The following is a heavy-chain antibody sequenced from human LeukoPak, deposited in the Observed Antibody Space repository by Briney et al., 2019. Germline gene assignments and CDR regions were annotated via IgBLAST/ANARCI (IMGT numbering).Heavy chain of an antibody. CDR2: INHSGST. Sequence: PSETLSLTCAVYGGSFSGYYWSWIRQPPGKGLEWIGEINHSGSTNYNPSLKSRVTISVDTSKNQFSLKLSSVTAADTAVYYCARSRSSSWSLHLYGMDVWGQGTTVTASS. D-gene: IGHD6-13*01. V-gene: IGHV4-34*01. CDR1: GGSFSGYY. J-gene: IGHJ6*02. CDR3: ARSRSSSWSLHLYGMDV.